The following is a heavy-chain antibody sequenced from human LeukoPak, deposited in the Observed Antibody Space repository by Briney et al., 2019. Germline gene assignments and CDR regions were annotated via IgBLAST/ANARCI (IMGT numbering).Heavy chain of an antibody. V-gene: IGHV4-4*02. CDR3: ARVTLSWIQLWYGMDV. CDR1: GGSISSSNW. Sequence: SETLSLTCAVSGGSISSSNWWSWVRQPPGKGLEWIGEISQSGSTNYNPSLKSRVTISVDKPKNQSSLKLSSVTAADTAVYYCARVTLSWIQLWYGMDVWGQGTTVTVSS. J-gene: IGHJ6*02. D-gene: IGHD5-18*01. CDR2: ISQSGST.